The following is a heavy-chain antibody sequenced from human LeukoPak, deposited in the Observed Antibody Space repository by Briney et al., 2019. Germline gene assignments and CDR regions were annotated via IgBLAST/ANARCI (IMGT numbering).Heavy chain of an antibody. J-gene: IGHJ5*02. Sequence: SETLSPTCTVSGGSISSSSYYWGWIRQPPGKGLEWIGSIYYSGSTYYNPSLKSRVTISVDTSKNQFSLKLSSVTAADTAVYYCARGVSGSSYWFDPWGQGTLVTVSS. CDR3: ARGVSGSSYWFDP. V-gene: IGHV4-39*01. D-gene: IGHD6-13*01. CDR2: IYYSGST. CDR1: GGSISSSSYY.